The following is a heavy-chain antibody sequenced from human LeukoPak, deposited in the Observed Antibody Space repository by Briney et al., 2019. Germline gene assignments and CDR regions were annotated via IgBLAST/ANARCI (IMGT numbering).Heavy chain of an antibody. J-gene: IGHJ4*02. V-gene: IGHV1-69*13. CDR3: ARDRFVSWRYSYGYGLDY. D-gene: IGHD5-18*01. CDR2: IIPIFGKA. CDR1: GGTFSSYA. Sequence: GASVKVSCKASGGTFSSYAISWVRQAPGQGLEWMGGIIPIFGKANYAQKFQGRVTITADESTSTAYMELSSLRSEDTAVYYCARDRFVSWRYSYGYGLDYWGQGTLVTVSS.